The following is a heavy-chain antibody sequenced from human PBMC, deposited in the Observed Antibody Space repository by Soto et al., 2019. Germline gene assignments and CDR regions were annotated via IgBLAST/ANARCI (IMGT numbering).Heavy chain of an antibody. Sequence: QVQLVQSGAEVKKPGSSVKVSCKASGGTFSSYAISWVRQAPGQGLEWMGGIIPIFGTANYAQKFQGRVTITADEYTGTAYMELSSLRSEDTAVYYCASSWTVRLGELSASDNWFDPWGQGTLVTVSS. CDR1: GGTFSSYA. D-gene: IGHD3-16*02. CDR2: IIPIFGTA. CDR3: ASSWTVRLGELSASDNWFDP. V-gene: IGHV1-69*01. J-gene: IGHJ5*02.